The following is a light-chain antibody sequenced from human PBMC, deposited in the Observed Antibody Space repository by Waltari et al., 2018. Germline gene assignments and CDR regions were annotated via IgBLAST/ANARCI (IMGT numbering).Light chain of an antibody. Sequence: DIMMTQSPISLPVTPGEPAYISCRSSQSLLHTNGYYYLDWYLQKPGQSPQLLIYFGSNRASGVADRFSGSASGTDFTLKVSRVEAEDVGVYFCMQGLQTPFTFGQGPSWRS. V-gene: IGKV2-28*01. CDR3: MQGLQTPFT. CDR2: FGS. J-gene: IGKJ2*01. CDR1: QSLLHTNGYYY.